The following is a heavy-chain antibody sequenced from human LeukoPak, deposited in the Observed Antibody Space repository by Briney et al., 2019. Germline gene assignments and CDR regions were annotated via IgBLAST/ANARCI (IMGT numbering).Heavy chain of an antibody. D-gene: IGHD6-13*01. Sequence: PGGSLRLSCAASGFTFSSYSMNWVRQAPGKGLEWVSSISSSSSYIYYADSVKGRFTISRDNAKNSLYLQMNSLRAEDTAVYYCAREGYTPLYSSPAEVDYWGQGTLVTVSS. J-gene: IGHJ4*02. CDR2: ISSSSSYI. V-gene: IGHV3-21*01. CDR1: GFTFSSYS. CDR3: AREGYTPLYSSPAEVDY.